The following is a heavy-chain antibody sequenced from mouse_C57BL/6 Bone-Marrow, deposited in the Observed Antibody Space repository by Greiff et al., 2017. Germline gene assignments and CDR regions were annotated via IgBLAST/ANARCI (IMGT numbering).Heavy chain of an antibody. CDR3: AREVYYGYFFDY. D-gene: IGHD2-2*01. J-gene: IGHJ2*01. V-gene: IGHV1-69*01. CDR2: IDPSDSYT. CDR1: GYTFTSYW. Sequence: VQLQQPGAELVMPGASVKLSCKASGYTFTSYWMHWVKQRPGQGLEWIGEIDPSDSYTNYNQKFKGKSTLTVDKSSSTAYMQLSSLTSEDSAVYYWAREVYYGYFFDYWGQGTTLTVSS.